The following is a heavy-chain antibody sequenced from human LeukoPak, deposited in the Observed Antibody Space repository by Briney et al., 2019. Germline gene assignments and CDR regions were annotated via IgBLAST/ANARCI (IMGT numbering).Heavy chain of an antibody. J-gene: IGHJ4*02. D-gene: IGHD1-26*01. Sequence: GGSLRLSCAASGFTFDDYAMHWVRQAPGNGLEWVSGICGNTGSIGYADSVKGRFTICPDNAKNSLYLQMNSLRAEDMALYYSAKASSGSYYDSFDYWGQGTLVTVSS. CDR2: ICGNTGSI. CDR1: GFTFDDYA. V-gene: IGHV3-9*03. CDR3: AKASSGSYYDSFDY.